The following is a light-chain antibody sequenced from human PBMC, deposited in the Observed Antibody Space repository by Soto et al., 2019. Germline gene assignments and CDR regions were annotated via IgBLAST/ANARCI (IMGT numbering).Light chain of an antibody. CDR1: QDIGDF. Sequence: DIQMTQSPSSLFASVGDRVTITCQASQDIGDFLNWYHQKPGKAPKVLMYDASKLQTGVSSRFSGRRSGTDFILTISSLQPGDGGTYYCQQYDDLPITFGQGTRLEIK. CDR2: DAS. J-gene: IGKJ5*01. V-gene: IGKV1-33*01. CDR3: QQYDDLPIT.